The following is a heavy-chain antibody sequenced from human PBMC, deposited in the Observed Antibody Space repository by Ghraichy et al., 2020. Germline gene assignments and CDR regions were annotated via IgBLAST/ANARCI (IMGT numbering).Heavy chain of an antibody. D-gene: IGHD3-9*01. V-gene: IGHV3-74*01. CDR1: GFTFSSYW. J-gene: IGHJ5*02. CDR3: VTFGIDWSLSA. Sequence: GGSLRLSCAASGFTFSSYWMHWVRQAPGEGLEWVSDTSSDGSFTRYADSVKGRFTMSRDNAKNTLYLQMSGLRVEDTAVYYCVTFGIDWSLSAWGQGTLVTVSS. CDR2: TSSDGSFT.